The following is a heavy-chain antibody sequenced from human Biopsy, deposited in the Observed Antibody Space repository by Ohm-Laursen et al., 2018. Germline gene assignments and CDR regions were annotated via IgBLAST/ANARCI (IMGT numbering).Heavy chain of an antibody. V-gene: IGHV3-48*04. J-gene: IGHJ6*02. CDR2: ISGGGTI. D-gene: IGHD4-23*01. Sequence: SLRLSCTASEFTFSGYSMNWVRQAPGRGLAWVSYISGGGTIYYGDSMKGRVTISRDNAKNSLYLQMHSLRAEDTAVYYCARDTRWSPYSMDVWGQGTTVTVSS. CDR1: EFTFSGYS. CDR3: ARDTRWSPYSMDV.